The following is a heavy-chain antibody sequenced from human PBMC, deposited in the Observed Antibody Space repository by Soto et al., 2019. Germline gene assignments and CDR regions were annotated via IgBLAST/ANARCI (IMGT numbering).Heavy chain of an antibody. CDR3: AGRCDGTNCLAHFDY. CDR1: GGTFNNYV. CDR2: IIPIFGTP. V-gene: IGHV1-69*06. Sequence: SVKVSCKASGGTFNNYVINWVRQAPGQGLEWMAGIIPIFGTPNYAQKFQGRVTITADKSTSTAYMELNSLRSEDTAVYYCAGRCDGTNCLAHFDYWGQGTLVPVS. J-gene: IGHJ4*02. D-gene: IGHD2-2*01.